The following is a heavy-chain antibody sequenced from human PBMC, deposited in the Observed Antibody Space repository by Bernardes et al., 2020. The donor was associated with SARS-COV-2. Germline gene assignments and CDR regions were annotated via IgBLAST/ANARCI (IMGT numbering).Heavy chain of an antibody. Sequence: SVKVSCKVSGYTLTDLSMHWVRQAPGKGLEWMGGFDPEDGETIYAQKFQGRVTMTEDTSTDTAYMELSSLRSEDTAVYYCATDLPFPAMARFDYWGQGTLVTVSS. CDR1: GYTLTDLS. D-gene: IGHD5-18*01. V-gene: IGHV1-24*01. J-gene: IGHJ4*02. CDR2: FDPEDGET. CDR3: ATDLPFPAMARFDY.